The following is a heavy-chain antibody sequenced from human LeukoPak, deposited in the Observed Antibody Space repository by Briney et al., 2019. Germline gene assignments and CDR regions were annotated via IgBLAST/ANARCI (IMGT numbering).Heavy chain of an antibody. CDR1: GGTFSSYA. CDR2: IIPILGTA. J-gene: IGHJ4*02. Sequence: SVKVSCKASGGTFSSYAISWVRQAPGQGLEWMGGIIPILGTANYAQNFQGRVTITAHKSTSTAYMELSSLRYEDTVVYDCARVSDYGDYFDYWGQGTLVTVSS. V-gene: IGHV1-69*06. D-gene: IGHD4-17*01. CDR3: ARVSDYGDYFDY.